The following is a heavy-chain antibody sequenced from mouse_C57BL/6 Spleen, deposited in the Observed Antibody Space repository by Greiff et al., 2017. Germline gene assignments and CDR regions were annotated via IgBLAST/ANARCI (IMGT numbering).Heavy chain of an antibody. CDR1: GYTFTDYY. V-gene: IGHV1-26*01. D-gene: IGHD2-3*01. Sequence: EVQLQQSGPELVKPGASVKISCKASGYTFTDYYMNWVKQSHGKSLEWIGDINPNNGGTSYNQKFKGKATLTVDKSSSTAYMELRSLTSEDSAVYYCARRIYDGYSLFDYWGQGTTLTVSS. CDR3: ARRIYDGYSLFDY. J-gene: IGHJ2*01. CDR2: INPNNGGT.